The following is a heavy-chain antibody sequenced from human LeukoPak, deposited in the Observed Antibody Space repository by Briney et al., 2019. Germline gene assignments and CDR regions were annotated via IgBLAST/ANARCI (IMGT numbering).Heavy chain of an antibody. CDR1: GYTFTGYY. V-gene: IGHV1-2*02. J-gene: IGHJ6*02. CDR2: INPNSGGT. D-gene: IGHD7-27*01. CDR3: ARDQLGIDYYYYGLDV. Sequence: GASVRVSCKASGYTFTGYYMHWVRQAPGQGLEWMGWINPNSGGTNYAQKFQGRVTMTRDTSISTAYMELSRLRSDDTAVYYCARDQLGIDYYYYGLDVWGQGTTVTVSS.